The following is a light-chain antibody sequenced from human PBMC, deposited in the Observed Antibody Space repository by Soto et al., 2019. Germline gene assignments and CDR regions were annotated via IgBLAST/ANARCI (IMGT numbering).Light chain of an antibody. CDR1: QSISTR. CDR2: DAS. V-gene: IGKV1-5*01. CDR3: QQYDSYSWT. J-gene: IGKJ1*01. Sequence: DIQMTQSPSTVSASVGDTVTITCRASQSISTRLAWYQQKAGKAPKVLIYDASRLASGVPSRFSGSGSGTEFTLTISRLQPDDFASYYCQQYDSYSWTFGQGTKVEI.